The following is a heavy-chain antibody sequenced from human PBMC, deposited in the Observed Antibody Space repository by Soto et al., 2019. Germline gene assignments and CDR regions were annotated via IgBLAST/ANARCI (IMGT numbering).Heavy chain of an antibody. V-gene: IGHV3-48*03. CDR2: ISSGGSTI. CDR3: ARDRAAGGY. CDR1: GLSFSDYE. D-gene: IGHD6-13*01. Sequence: EVQLVESGGGLAQPGGSLRLSCVASGLSFSDYEMNWVRQAPGKGLEWVAYISSGGSTIHYADSVRGRFTVSRDNARNSLYLQMNTLSVEDTALYYCARDRAAGGYWGQGTLVTVSS. J-gene: IGHJ4*02.